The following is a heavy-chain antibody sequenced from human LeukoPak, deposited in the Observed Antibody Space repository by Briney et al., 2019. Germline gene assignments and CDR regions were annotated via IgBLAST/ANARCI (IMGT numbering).Heavy chain of an antibody. CDR2: ISGSGGST. CDR1: GFTFSSYA. Sequence: GGSLRLSCAASGFTFSSYAMSWVRQAPGKGLEWVSAISGSGGSTYYADSVKGRFTISRDNSKNTLYLQMNSLKTEDTAVYYCTTWFGEFDYWGQGTLVTVSS. CDR3: TTWFGEFDY. J-gene: IGHJ4*02. V-gene: IGHV3-23*01. D-gene: IGHD3-10*01.